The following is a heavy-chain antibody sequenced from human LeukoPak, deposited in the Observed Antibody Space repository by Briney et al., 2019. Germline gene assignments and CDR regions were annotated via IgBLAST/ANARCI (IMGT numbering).Heavy chain of an antibody. CDR1: GGSFSGYY. Sequence: SETLSLTCAVYGGSFSGYYWSWIRQPPGKGLEWIGEINHSGSTNYNPSLKSRVTISVDTSKNQFSLKLSSVTAADTAVYYCATLVRFGELLFYYYMDVWGKGTTVTISS. CDR3: ATLVRFGELLFYYYMDV. CDR2: INHSGST. D-gene: IGHD3-10*01. J-gene: IGHJ6*03. V-gene: IGHV4-34*01.